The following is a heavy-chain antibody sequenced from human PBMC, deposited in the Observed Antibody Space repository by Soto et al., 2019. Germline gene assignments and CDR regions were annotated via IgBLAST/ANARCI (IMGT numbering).Heavy chain of an antibody. Sequence: ASVKVSCKASGGTFSSYAISWVRQAPGQGLEWMGRIIPILGIANYAQKFQGRVTITADKSTSTAYMELSSLRSEDTAVYYCARGNQDFWSGFEASNWFDPWGQGTLVTVSS. J-gene: IGHJ5*02. V-gene: IGHV1-69*04. CDR1: GGTFSSYA. CDR3: ARGNQDFWSGFEASNWFDP. CDR2: IIPILGIA. D-gene: IGHD3-3*01.